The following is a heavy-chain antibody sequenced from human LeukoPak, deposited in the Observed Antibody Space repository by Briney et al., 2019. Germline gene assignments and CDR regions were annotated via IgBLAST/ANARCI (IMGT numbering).Heavy chain of an antibody. CDR3: ARVPCSSTSCYNYYYYGMDV. J-gene: IGHJ6*02. Sequence: SETLSLTCTVSGGSISSYYWSWIRQPPGKGLEWIGYIYYSGSTNYNPSLKSRVTISVDTSKTQFSLKLSSVTAADTAVYYCARVPCSSTSCYNYYYYGMDVWGQGTTVTVSS. CDR1: GGSISSYY. CDR2: IYYSGST. D-gene: IGHD2-2*02. V-gene: IGHV4-59*01.